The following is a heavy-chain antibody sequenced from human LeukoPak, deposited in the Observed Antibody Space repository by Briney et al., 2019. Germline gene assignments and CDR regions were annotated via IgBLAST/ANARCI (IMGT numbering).Heavy chain of an antibody. CDR1: VYTFTNYD. CDR2: MNPKSGNT. V-gene: IGHV1-8*01. Sequence: GASVTVSFKSSVYTFTNYDINWVRQATGQGPAWMGWMNPKSGNTGYAQKFQGRVTMTRNTSISTAYMELSSLRSDDTAVYYCARDQDIVVVVAALRQREMGGFDPWGQGTLVTVSS. CDR3: ARDQDIVVVVAALRQREMGGFDP. J-gene: IGHJ5*02. D-gene: IGHD2-15*01.